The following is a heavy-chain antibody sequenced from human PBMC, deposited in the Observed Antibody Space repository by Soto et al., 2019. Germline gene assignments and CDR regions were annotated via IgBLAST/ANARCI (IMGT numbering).Heavy chain of an antibody. CDR2: IYYSGST. CDR3: ARTWEPGYFYFYMGV. J-gene: IGHJ6*03. V-gene: IGHV4-59*01. D-gene: IGHD1-26*01. Sequence: SETLSLTCTVSGGSISSYYWSWIRQPPGKGLEWIGYIYYSGSTNYNPSLKSRFTISVDTSKNQFSLKLSSVTAADTAVYYLARTWEPGYFYFYMGVWGKGTRVPVSS. CDR1: GGSISSYY.